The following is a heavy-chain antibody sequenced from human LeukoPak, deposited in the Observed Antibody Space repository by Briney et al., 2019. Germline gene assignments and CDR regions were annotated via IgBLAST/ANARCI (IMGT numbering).Heavy chain of an antibody. D-gene: IGHD3-10*01. CDR3: AKDPYYYGSGSYPFDY. CDR2: ISGSGGST. V-gene: IGHV3-23*01. CDR1: GFTFSSYA. J-gene: IGHJ4*02. Sequence: GGSLRLSCAASGFTFSSYAMSWVRQAPGKGLEWVSAISGSGGSTYYADSVKDRFTIYRDNSKNTLYLQMNSLRAEDTAVYYCAKDPYYYGSGSYPFDYWGQGTLVTVSS.